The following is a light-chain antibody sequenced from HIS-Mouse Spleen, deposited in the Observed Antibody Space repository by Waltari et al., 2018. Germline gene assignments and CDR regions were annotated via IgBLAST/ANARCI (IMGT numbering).Light chain of an antibody. CDR2: GAS. CDR1: QSVSISY. Sequence: EIVLTQSPGTLSLSPGQSATLSSRASQSVSISYLAWYQQKPGQAPRLLIYGASSRATGIPDRFSGSGSGTDFTLTISRLEPEDFAVYYCQQYGSSPLTFGGGTKVEIK. V-gene: IGKV3-20*01. CDR3: QQYGSSPLT. J-gene: IGKJ4*01.